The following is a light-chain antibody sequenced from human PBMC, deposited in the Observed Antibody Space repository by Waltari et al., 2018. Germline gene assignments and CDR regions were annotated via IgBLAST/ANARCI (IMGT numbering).Light chain of an antibody. J-gene: IGKJ4*01. CDR1: QSIDTH. Sequence: EIVLTQSPATLSVSPGEGATLYCRASQSIDTHLAWYQQKPGQAPRLHIFHASTRAAGIPHRFSGSGSGTEFALTISNLQSEDFAVYFCQHYHNWLTFGGGTKVEI. V-gene: IGKV3-15*01. CDR3: QHYHNWLT. CDR2: HAS.